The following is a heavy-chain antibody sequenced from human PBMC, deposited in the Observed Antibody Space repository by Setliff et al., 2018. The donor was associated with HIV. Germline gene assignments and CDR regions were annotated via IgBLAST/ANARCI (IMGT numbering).Heavy chain of an antibody. CDR2: INPNSGDS. Sequence: ASVKVSCKASGYTFIDYFIHWVRQAPGQGLEWMAYINPNSGDSKTAQKFQGRVTLTRATSINTAYMQLSGLISDDTAVYFCARDINTIGYYYSGPAFDLWGRGTMVTVSS. J-gene: IGHJ3*01. D-gene: IGHD3-22*01. V-gene: IGHV1-2*02. CDR1: GYTFIDYF. CDR3: ARDINTIGYYYSGPAFDL.